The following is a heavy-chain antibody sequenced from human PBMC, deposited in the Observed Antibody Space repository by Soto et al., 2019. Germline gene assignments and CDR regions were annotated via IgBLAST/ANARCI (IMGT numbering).Heavy chain of an antibody. D-gene: IGHD3-3*01. CDR3: ARGDSGLPVFRAWFDP. CDR1: GYTFTSYG. V-gene: IGHV1-18*01. CDR2: ISAYNGNT. J-gene: IGHJ5*02. Sequence: GASVKVSCKAFGYTFTSYGISWVRQAPGQGLEWMGWISAYNGNTNYAQKLQGRVTMTTDTSTSTAYMELRSLRSDDTAVYYCARGDSGLPVFRAWFDPWGQGTLVTVSS.